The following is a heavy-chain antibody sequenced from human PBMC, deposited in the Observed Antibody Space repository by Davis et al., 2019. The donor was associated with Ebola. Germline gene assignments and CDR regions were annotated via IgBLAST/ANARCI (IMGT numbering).Heavy chain of an antibody. Sequence: ASVTVSCKASGYTFTDYNIHWMRQAPGQGLEWLGRVILKSGATNYAQKFQGRVTMTRDTSISTVYMELSSLRYDDPADYYCARGHNYAHKYWGHGTLVTVSS. J-gene: IGHJ4*01. CDR2: VILKSGAT. CDR3: ARGHNYAHKY. D-gene: IGHD4-11*01. CDR1: GYTFTDYN. V-gene: IGHV1-2*06.